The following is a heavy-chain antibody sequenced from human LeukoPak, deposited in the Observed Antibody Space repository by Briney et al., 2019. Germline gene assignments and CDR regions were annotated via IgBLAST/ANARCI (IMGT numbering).Heavy chain of an antibody. J-gene: IGHJ5*02. CDR3: ARGIPYDSSGYYFSTRNAPPRNWFDP. V-gene: IGHV6-1*01. CDR2: TYYRSKWYN. Sequence: SQTLSLTCAISGDSVSSNSAAWNWIRQSPSRGLEWLGRTYYRSKWYNDYAVSVKSRITINPDTSKNQFSLQLNSVTPEDTAVYYCARGIPYDSSGYYFSTRNAPPRNWFDPWGQGTLVTVSS. CDR1: GDSVSSNSAA. D-gene: IGHD3-22*01.